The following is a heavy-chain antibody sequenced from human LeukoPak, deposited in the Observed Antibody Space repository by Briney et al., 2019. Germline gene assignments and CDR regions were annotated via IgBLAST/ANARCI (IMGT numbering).Heavy chain of an antibody. J-gene: IGHJ4*02. CDR3: ARRLLWFGEYYFDY. CDR1: GGSFSGYY. CDR2: INHSGST. Sequence: SETLSLTCAVYGGSFSGYYWSWIRQPPGKGLEWIGEINHSGSTNYNPSLKSRATISVDTSKNQFSLKLSSVTAADTAVYYCARRLLWFGEYYFDYWGQGTLVTVSS. V-gene: IGHV4-34*01. D-gene: IGHD3-10*01.